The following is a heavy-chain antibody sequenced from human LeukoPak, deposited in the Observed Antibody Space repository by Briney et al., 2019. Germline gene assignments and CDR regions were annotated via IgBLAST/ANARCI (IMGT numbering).Heavy chain of an antibody. V-gene: IGHV4-4*07. Sequence: KPSETLSLTCSVSGDSISYFYWSWIRQAAGKGLEWIGRISGSGSTDYNASLKSRVTMSVDTSKNQLSLKVISVTAADTAVYFCVRSETIWYYFDYWGQGRLVTVSS. CDR1: GDSISYFY. J-gene: IGHJ4*02. CDR3: VRSETIWYYFDY. D-gene: IGHD1-7*01. CDR2: ISGSGST.